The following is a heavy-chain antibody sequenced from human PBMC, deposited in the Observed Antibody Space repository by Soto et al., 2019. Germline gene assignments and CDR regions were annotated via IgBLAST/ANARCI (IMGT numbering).Heavy chain of an antibody. CDR1: GGTFSSYA. D-gene: IGHD6-6*01. J-gene: IGHJ4*02. CDR3: ARSDIAARPEYYFDY. V-gene: IGHV1-69*13. Sequence: GPSVKVSCKASGGTFSSYAISWVRQAPGQGLEWMGGIIPIFGTANYAQKFQGRVTITADESTSTAYMELSSLRSEDTAVYYCARSDIAARPEYYFDYWGQGTLVTVSS. CDR2: IIPIFGTA.